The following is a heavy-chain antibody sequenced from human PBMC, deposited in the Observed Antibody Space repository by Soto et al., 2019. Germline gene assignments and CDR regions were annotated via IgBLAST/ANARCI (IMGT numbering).Heavy chain of an antibody. D-gene: IGHD6-19*01. Sequence: EVQLLESGGDLVQPGGSLRLSCAASGFTFSSYAMSWVRQAPGKGLEWVAAISGSGGNTYYADSVKGRFTISRDNSKNTLKLQTNSRSAEDTAGYDCAQSGSGWTYWGQGTLVTVSS. V-gene: IGHV3-23*01. CDR1: GFTFSSYA. J-gene: IGHJ4*02. CDR3: AQSGSGWTY. CDR2: ISGSGGNT.